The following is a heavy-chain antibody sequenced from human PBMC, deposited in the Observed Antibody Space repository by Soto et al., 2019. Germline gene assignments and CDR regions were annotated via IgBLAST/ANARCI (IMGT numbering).Heavy chain of an antibody. D-gene: IGHD3-9*01. CDR3: ASSLEDILTGFYIGTYYYGMDV. CDR2: IYSGGST. V-gene: IGHV3-66*01. CDR1: GFTVNNNY. J-gene: IGHJ6*02. Sequence: GGSLRLSCAASGFTVNNNYMSWVRQAPGKGLEWVSVIYSGGSTYYADSVKGRFTISRDNSKNTLYLQMNSLRAEDTAVYYCASSLEDILTGFYIGTYYYGMDVWGQGTAVTVSS.